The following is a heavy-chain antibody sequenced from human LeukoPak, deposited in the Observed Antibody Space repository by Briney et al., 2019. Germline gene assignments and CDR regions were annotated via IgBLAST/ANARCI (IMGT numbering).Heavy chain of an antibody. CDR2: YASGTT. Sequence: SETLSLTCSVSGATLTIYYWNWIRQPAGRGLEWNGRYASGTTTHNPSLKSQFSMSIDTSKNQISLKLTSVTAADTAVYYCATGDHSFDNWGQGTLVTVSS. J-gene: IGHJ4*02. CDR1: GATLTIYY. D-gene: IGHD7-27*01. CDR3: ATGDHSFDN. V-gene: IGHV4-4*07.